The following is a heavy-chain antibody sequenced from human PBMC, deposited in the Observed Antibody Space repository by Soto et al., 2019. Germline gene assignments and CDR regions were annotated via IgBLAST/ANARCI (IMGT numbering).Heavy chain of an antibody. CDR3: ARGLYPSGGSCYPRRYYYYYMDV. V-gene: IGHV1-8*01. Sequence: ASVKVSCKASGYTFTSYDINWVRQATGQGLEWMGWMNPNSGNTGYAQKFQGRVTMTRNTSISTAYMELSSLRSEDTAVYYCARGLYPSGGSCYPRRYYYYYMDVWGKGTTVTVSS. CDR2: MNPNSGNT. J-gene: IGHJ6*03. D-gene: IGHD2-15*01. CDR1: GYTFTSYD.